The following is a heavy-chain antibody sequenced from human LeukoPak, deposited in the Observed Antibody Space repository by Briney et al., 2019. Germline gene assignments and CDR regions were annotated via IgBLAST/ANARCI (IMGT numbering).Heavy chain of an antibody. Sequence: SLRLSCAASGFTFDDYAMHWVRQAPGKGLEWVSGISWNSGSIGYADSVKGRFTIPRDNSKNTLYLQMNSLRAEDTAVYYCARVGLEWSSDYWGQGTLVTVSS. J-gene: IGHJ4*02. V-gene: IGHV3-9*01. CDR3: ARVGLEWSSDY. CDR1: GFTFDDYA. D-gene: IGHD3-3*01. CDR2: ISWNSGSI.